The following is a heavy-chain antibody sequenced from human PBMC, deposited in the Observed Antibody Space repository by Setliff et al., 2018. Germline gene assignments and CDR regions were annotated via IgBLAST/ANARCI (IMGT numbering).Heavy chain of an antibody. CDR2: INPSGGST. CDR1: GYTFTSYY. J-gene: IGHJ6*03. D-gene: IGHD3-16*02. V-gene: IGHV1-46*01. CDR3: ARSLSFLGGCYYYYMDV. Sequence: ASVKVSCKASGYTFTSYYMHWVRQAPGQGLEWMGIINPSGGSTSYAQKFQGRVTMTRDTSTSTVYMELSSLRSGDTAVYYCARSLSFLGGCYYYYMDVWGKGTTVTVSS.